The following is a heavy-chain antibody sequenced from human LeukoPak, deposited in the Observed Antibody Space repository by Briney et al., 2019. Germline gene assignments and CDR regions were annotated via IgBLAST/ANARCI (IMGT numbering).Heavy chain of an antibody. D-gene: IGHD3-10*01. CDR3: TADPPGMSTIPGLYQ. V-gene: IGHV3-15*05. CDR2: IKSKTDGGTR. J-gene: IGHJ4*02. Sequence: EGSLRLSCAASGFTFSNSWVTWLRKIRGKGLEWGGRIKSKTDGGTRDYAARVKGIFTISRDDSQNMLYVQMKSLKVEDTAVYYCTADPPGMSTIPGLYQWGQGTLVTVS. CDR1: GFTFSNSW.